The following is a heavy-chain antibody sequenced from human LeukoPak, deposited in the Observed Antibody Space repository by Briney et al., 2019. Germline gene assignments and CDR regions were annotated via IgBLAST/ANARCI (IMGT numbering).Heavy chain of an antibody. Sequence: PSQTLSLTCNVSGGSISSGGYYWSWIRQPPGKGLEWIGYIYHSGSTYYNPSLKSRVTISVDRSKNQFSLKLSSVTAADTAVYYCARPSYEDAFDIWGQGTMVTVSS. CDR2: IYHSGST. J-gene: IGHJ3*02. V-gene: IGHV4-30-2*01. D-gene: IGHD1-26*01. CDR3: ARPSYEDAFDI. CDR1: GGSISSGGYY.